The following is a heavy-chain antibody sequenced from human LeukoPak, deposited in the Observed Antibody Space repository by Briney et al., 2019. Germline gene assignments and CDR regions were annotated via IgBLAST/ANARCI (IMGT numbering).Heavy chain of an antibody. Sequence: ASVKVSCKASGYTFTGYYMHWVRQAPGRGLEWMGWINPNSGGTNYAQKFQGRVTMTRDASISTAYMELSRLRSDDTAVYYCARDAGVGYYYYGMDVWGQGTTVTVSS. CDR1: GYTFTGYY. J-gene: IGHJ6*02. V-gene: IGHV1-2*02. CDR2: INPNSGGT. CDR3: ARDAGVGYYYYGMDV. D-gene: IGHD2-8*01.